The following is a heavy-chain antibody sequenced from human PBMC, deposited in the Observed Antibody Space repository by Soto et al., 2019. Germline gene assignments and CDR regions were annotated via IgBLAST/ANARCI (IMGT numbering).Heavy chain of an antibody. D-gene: IGHD4-17*01. Sequence: PGESLKISCNGSGYIFSNWWIAWGRQMPGKGLEYMGIIYPSDSQTRYSPSFQGQVTISADKSISTAYLQWSSLKASDTAIYYCARHGFYGDYSSNYFDPWGQGTLVTVSS. V-gene: IGHV5-51*01. CDR3: ARHGFYGDYSSNYFDP. CDR2: IYPSDSQT. CDR1: GYIFSNWW. J-gene: IGHJ5*02.